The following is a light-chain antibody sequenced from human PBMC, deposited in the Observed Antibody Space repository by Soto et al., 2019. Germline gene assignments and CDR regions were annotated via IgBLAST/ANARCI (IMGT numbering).Light chain of an antibody. CDR2: DAS. CDR1: QSVSSY. J-gene: IGKJ1*01. V-gene: IGKV3-11*01. CDR3: HQRQSWPRT. Sequence: EVVLTQSPVTLSLSPGERATLSCRASQSVSSYLAWYQQKPGQAPRLLIYDASNRATGIPARFSASGSGTDFTLTISDVQPEDFALYYCHQRQSWPRTFGQGTKVDIK.